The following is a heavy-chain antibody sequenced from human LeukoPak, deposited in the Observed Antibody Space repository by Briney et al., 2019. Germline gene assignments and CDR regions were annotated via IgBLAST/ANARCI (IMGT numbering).Heavy chain of an antibody. J-gene: IGHJ4*02. CDR1: GGSISSSSYY. Sequence: SETLSLTCTVSGGSISSSSYYWGWIRRPPGKGLEWIGSIYYSGSTYYNPSLKSRVTISVDTSKNQFSLKLSSVTAADTAVYYCARIIVGATFLDYWGQGTLVTVSS. D-gene: IGHD1-26*01. CDR3: ARIIVGATFLDY. V-gene: IGHV4-39*07. CDR2: IYYSGST.